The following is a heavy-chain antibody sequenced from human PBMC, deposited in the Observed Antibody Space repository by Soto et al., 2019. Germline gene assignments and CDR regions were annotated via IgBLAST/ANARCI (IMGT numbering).Heavy chain of an antibody. J-gene: IGHJ6*02. V-gene: IGHV1-18*01. D-gene: IGHD6-6*01. CDR2: ISAYNGNR. CDR3: ARDLGPPQYSSSSRGMDV. CDR1: GYTFTSCG. Sequence: ASVNVSCKXAGYTFTSCGINWVREAPGPWLEWLGWISAYNGNRNYAQKLQGRVTMTTDTSTSTAYMELRSLRSDGTAVYYCARDLGPPQYSSSSRGMDVWGQGTTVTVSS.